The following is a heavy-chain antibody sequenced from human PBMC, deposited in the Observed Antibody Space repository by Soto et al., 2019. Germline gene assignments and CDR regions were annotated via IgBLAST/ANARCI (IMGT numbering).Heavy chain of an antibody. J-gene: IGHJ4*02. CDR1: GGSFSGYY. D-gene: IGHD3-9*01. Sequence: SETLSLTCAVYGGSFSGYYWSWIRQPPGKGLEWIGEINHSGSTNYNPSLKSRVTISVDTSKNQFSLKRSSVTAADTAVYYCARMTQAPDDILTGYYTDYFDYWGQGTLVTVSS. CDR3: ARMTQAPDDILTGYYTDYFDY. CDR2: INHSGST. V-gene: IGHV4-34*01.